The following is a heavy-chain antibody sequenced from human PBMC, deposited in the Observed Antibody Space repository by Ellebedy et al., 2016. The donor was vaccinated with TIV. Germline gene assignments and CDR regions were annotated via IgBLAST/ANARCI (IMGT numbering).Heavy chain of an antibody. Sequence: SGPTLVXPTQPLTLTCTFSGVSLSSNGVGVGWIRQPPGEALEWLAVIFWNDARRYSPSLKSRLTISRDTSKNQVVLTLTNMGPVDTGTYYCAHRQTIPIYGIISYRNAFDIWGQGTVVSVSS. CDR1: GVSLSSNGVG. CDR3: AHRQTIPIYGIISYRNAFDI. V-gene: IGHV2-5*01. J-gene: IGHJ3*02. CDR2: IFWNDAR. D-gene: IGHD3-3*01.